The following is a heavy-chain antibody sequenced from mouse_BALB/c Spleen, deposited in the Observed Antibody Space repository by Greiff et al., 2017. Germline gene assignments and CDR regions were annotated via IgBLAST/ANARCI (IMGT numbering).Heavy chain of an antibody. D-gene: IGHD2-14*01. CDR2: IDPENGDT. Sequence: VQLKESGAELVRSGASVKLSCTASGFNIKDYYMHWVKQRPEQGLEWIGWIDPENGDTEYAPKFQGKATMTADTSSNTAYLQLSSLTSEDTAVYYCMAYYRYDVFAYWGQGTLVTVSA. CDR3: MAYYRYDVFAY. J-gene: IGHJ3*01. CDR1: GFNIKDYY. V-gene: IGHV14-4*02.